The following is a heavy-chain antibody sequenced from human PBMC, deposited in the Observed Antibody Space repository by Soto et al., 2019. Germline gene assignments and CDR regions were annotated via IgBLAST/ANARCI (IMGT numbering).Heavy chain of an antibody. D-gene: IGHD5-18*01. CDR1: GYTLTELS. Sequence: ASVKVSCKVSGYTLTELSMHWVRQAPGKRLEWMGGIDPDDGDTDYAPKFQGRVTMTRDASATIAYMELSSLTSEDTAVYYCVSNQKGTYTGMDVWGQGTTVTVSS. J-gene: IGHJ6*02. CDR2: IDPDDGDT. CDR3: VSNQKGTYTGMDV. V-gene: IGHV1-24*01.